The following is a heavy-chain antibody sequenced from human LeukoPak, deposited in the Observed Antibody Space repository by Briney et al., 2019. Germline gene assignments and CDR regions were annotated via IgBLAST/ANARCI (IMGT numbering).Heavy chain of an antibody. D-gene: IGHD3-3*01. CDR1: GFTFSDYY. CDR2: ISSSSSTI. CDR3: ASRGYYDFWSGSSFDY. J-gene: IGHJ4*02. V-gene: IGHV3-11*04. Sequence: PGGSLRLSCAASGFTFSDYYMSWIRQAPGKGLEWVSYISSSSSTIYYADSVKGRFTISRDNAKNSLYLQMSSLRAEDTAVYYCASRGYYDFWSGSSFDYWGQGTLVTVSS.